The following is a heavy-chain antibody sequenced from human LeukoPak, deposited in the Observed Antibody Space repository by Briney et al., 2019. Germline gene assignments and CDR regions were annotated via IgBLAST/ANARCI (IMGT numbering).Heavy chain of an antibody. CDR3: ASPLSLPIDYYDSSAKDREHAFDI. Sequence: GGSLRLSCAASGFTFSSYSMNWVRQAPGKGLEWVSYISSSSSTIYYADSVKGRFTISRDNAKNSLYLQMNSLRAEDTAVYYCASPLSLPIDYYDSSAKDREHAFDIWGQGTMVTVSS. CDR2: ISSSSSTI. CDR1: GFTFSSYS. V-gene: IGHV3-48*04. D-gene: IGHD3-22*01. J-gene: IGHJ3*02.